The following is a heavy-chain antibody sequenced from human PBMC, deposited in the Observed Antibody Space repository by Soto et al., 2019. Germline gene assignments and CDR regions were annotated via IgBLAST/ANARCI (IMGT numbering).Heavy chain of an antibody. Sequence: QLQLQESGSGLVKPSQTLSLTCAVSGGSISSDTCSWSWIRQPPGKGLEWIGYIYHSGSTDYNPSLTRRASVAVDKSRNQFSLKLSSVSAADTAVYFCARVPVTIGYGMDVWGQGTTVTVS. CDR2: IYHSGST. V-gene: IGHV4-30-2*01. D-gene: IGHD4-17*01. J-gene: IGHJ6*02. CDR1: GGSISSDTCS. CDR3: ARVPVTIGYGMDV.